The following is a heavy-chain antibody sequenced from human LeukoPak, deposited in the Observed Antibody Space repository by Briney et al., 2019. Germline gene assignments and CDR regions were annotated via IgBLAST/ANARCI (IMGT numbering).Heavy chain of an antibody. CDR2: ISYDDNYK. CDR1: GFIFSNSG. V-gene: IGHV3-30*03. J-gene: IGHJ6*02. Sequence: GRSLRLSCTASGFIFSNSGMHWVRQAPGKGLEWVAVISYDDNYKYYVDSVKGRFTISRDNSKSKLSLQMNSLRPEDSAIYYCARFWDYYGMDVWGQGTTVIVSS. CDR3: ARFWDYYGMDV. D-gene: IGHD3-16*01.